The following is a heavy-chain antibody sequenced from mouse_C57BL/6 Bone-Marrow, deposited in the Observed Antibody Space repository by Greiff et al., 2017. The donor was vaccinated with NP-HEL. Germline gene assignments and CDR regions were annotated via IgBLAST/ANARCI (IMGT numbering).Heavy chain of an antibody. Sequence: QVQLQQPGAELVKPGASVKLSCKASGYTFTSYWMHWVKQRPGQGLEWIGMIHPNSGSTNYNEKFKSKATLTVDKSSSTAYMQLSSLTSEDSAVYYWAREGYYGNYEDYWGQGTTLTVSS. J-gene: IGHJ2*01. D-gene: IGHD2-1*01. CDR2: IHPNSGST. CDR1: GYTFTSYW. V-gene: IGHV1-64*01. CDR3: AREGYYGNYEDY.